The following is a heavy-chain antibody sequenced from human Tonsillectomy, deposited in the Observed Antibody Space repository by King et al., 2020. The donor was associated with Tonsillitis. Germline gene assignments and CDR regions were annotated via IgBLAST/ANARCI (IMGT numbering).Heavy chain of an antibody. J-gene: IGHJ3*01. CDR1: GVSLSTFW. CDR2: IKRDGIQK. CDR3: ARDMTPSDGDMYYDAFDL. V-gene: IGHV3-7*01. D-gene: IGHD3-10*01. Sequence: VQLVESGGGLVQPGGSLRLSCTASGVSLSTFWMAWVRQAPGKGLEWVADIKRDGIQKHYMDSVEGRFTISRDNAKNSLYLQMNSLRAEDTAVYYCARDMTPSDGDMYYDAFDLWGRGKMVTVSS.